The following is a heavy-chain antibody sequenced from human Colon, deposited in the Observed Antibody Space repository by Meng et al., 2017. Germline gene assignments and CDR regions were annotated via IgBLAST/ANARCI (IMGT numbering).Heavy chain of an antibody. J-gene: IGHJ4*02. V-gene: IGHV4-61*01. CDR1: SGSVISGSHY. CDR2: IDDSRGI. Sequence: HRQQPRRRLVRPSETLVLTCNVSSGSVISGSHYWRWIRQPPGKGLECIGYIDDSRGINYYPALKSRVTMSVYTSKDQFSLNLSSLTAADTAVYYCAGGPWELDYWGQGTLVTVSS. CDR3: AGGPWELDY. D-gene: IGHD1-26*01.